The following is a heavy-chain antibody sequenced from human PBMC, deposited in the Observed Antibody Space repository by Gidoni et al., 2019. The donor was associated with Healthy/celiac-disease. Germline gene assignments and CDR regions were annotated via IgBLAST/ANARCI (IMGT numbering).Heavy chain of an antibody. CDR2: ITYDGSNK. J-gene: IGHJ4*02. CDR1: GFTFSSYA. Sequence: QVQLVESGGGVVQPGRSLRPSCADSGFTFSSYAMHWVRQAPGKGLEWVAVITYDGSNKYYADAVKGRFTISRDNSKNTLYLQMNSLRAEDTAVYYCAREGITMVRGVIIWSLCYFDYWGQGTLVTVSS. CDR3: AREGITMVRGVIIWSLCYFDY. V-gene: IGHV3-30-3*01. D-gene: IGHD3-10*01.